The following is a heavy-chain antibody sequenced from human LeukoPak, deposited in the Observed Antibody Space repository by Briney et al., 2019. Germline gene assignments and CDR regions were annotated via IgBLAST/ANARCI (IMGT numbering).Heavy chain of an antibody. CDR2: ISYDGSDR. J-gene: IGHJ4*02. D-gene: IGHD3-22*01. CDR3: AKELDSSGYFDY. V-gene: IGHV3-30*18. CDR1: GFTFSSYG. Sequence: GGSLRLSCAASGFTFSSYGMHWVRQAPGTGLEWVTFISYDGSDRYYADSVKGRFTISRDNSKNTLYLQMNSLRAEDTAVYYCAKELDSSGYFDYWGQGTLVTVSS.